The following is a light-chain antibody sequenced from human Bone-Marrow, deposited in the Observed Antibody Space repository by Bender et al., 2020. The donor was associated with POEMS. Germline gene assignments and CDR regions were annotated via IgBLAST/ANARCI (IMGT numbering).Light chain of an antibody. CDR2: GNN. CDR1: RSNFGAGFD. CDR3: QTYDSSLRAWV. V-gene: IGLV1-40*01. Sequence: QFVLTQPPSVSGAPGQRVTISCTGSRSNFGAGFDVQWFQHIPQTTPRLLIYGNNNRPSGLPGRCSGSKSGTSASLAITGLQADDEGVYFCQTYDSSLRAWVFGGGTKLAVL. J-gene: IGLJ2*01.